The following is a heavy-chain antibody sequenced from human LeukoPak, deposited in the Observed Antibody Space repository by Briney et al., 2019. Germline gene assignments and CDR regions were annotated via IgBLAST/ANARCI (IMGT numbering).Heavy chain of an antibody. CDR2: IYSDGST. V-gene: IGHV3-53*01. CDR3: AREGAGLYYDSSGRSDAFDI. Sequence: GSLRHSCAASGFTVSSNYMSWVRQAPGKGLEWVSVIYSDGSTYYADSVKGRFTISRDNSKNTLYLQMNSLRAEDTAVYYCAREGAGLYYDSSGRSDAFDIWGQGTMVTVSS. CDR1: GFTVSSNY. D-gene: IGHD3-22*01. J-gene: IGHJ3*02.